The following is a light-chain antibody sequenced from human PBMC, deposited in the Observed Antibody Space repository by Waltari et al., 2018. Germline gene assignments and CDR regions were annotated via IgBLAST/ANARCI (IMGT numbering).Light chain of an antibody. V-gene: IGLV1-44*01. CDR2: TIS. CDR1: SSNIGSNY. Sequence: QSVLTQPPSASGTPGQRVTISCSGSSSNIGSNYVNWYQQSPGTAPTLLIYTISQRPLGVPDRFSGSKSGTSASLAISGLQSEDEADYYCAAWDGSLNAYVFGAGTKVTVL. CDR3: AAWDGSLNAYV. J-gene: IGLJ1*01.